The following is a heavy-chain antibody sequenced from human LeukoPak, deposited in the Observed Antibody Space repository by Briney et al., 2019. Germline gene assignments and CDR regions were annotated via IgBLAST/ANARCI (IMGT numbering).Heavy chain of an antibody. Sequence: GRSLRLSCAASGFTFDDYAMHWVRQAPGKGLEWVSGISWNSGSIGYADSVKGRFTISRDNAKNSLYLQMNSLRAEDTALYYCAKDIGSSSWKGAFDIWGQGTMVTVSS. CDR3: AKDIGSSSWKGAFDI. D-gene: IGHD6-13*01. V-gene: IGHV3-9*01. CDR2: ISWNSGSI. CDR1: GFTFDDYA. J-gene: IGHJ3*02.